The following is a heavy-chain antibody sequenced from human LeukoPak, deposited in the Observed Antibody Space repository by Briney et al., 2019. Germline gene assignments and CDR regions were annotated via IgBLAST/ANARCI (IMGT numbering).Heavy chain of an antibody. Sequence: GGSLRLSCAASGFTVSSNYMSWVRQAPGKGLEWVSVIFGGGSASYADSVKGRFTISRDNSKNTLYLQMNSLRVGDTARYYCAPDLRGSDWSVDDWGQGTRVTVSS. V-gene: IGHV3-53*01. CDR1: GFTVSSNY. CDR3: APDLRGSDWSVDD. CDR2: IFGGGSA. D-gene: IGHD3-9*01. J-gene: IGHJ4*02.